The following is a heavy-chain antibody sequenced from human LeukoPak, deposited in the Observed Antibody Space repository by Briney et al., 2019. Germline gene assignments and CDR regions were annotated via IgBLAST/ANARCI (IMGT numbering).Heavy chain of an antibody. CDR2: IIPIFGTA. J-gene: IGHJ6*03. Sequence: SVKVSCKASGGTFSSYAISWVRQAPGQGLEWMGGIIPIFGTANYAQKFQGRVTITADESTSTAYMELSSLRSEDTAVYYCGREVKGHCSSTSCYAPYYYYMDVWGKGTTVTVSS. D-gene: IGHD2-2*01. CDR3: GREVKGHCSSTSCYAPYYYYMDV. CDR1: GGTFSSYA. V-gene: IGHV1-69*01.